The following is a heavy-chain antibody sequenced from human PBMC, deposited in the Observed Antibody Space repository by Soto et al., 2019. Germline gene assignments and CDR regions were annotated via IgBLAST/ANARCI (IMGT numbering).Heavy chain of an antibody. J-gene: IGHJ3*02. CDR1: GFTFSSYD. D-gene: IGHD1-1*01. CDR2: IDIAGNT. CDR3: AREGERGSGDSVDALDI. V-gene: IGHV3-13*01. Sequence: GGSLRLSCAASGFTFSSYDMHWVRQATGKGLEWVSAIDIAGNTYYPGSVKGRFTISRENGKNSLYLQMSSLRAGDTAVYYCAREGERGSGDSVDALDIWGQGTLVTVSS.